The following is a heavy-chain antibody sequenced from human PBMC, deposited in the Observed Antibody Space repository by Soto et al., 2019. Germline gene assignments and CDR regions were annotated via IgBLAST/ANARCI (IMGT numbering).Heavy chain of an antibody. J-gene: IGHJ4*02. CDR2: INPTGDRI. CDR1: GYTFMKHY. V-gene: IGHV1-46*01. CDR3: ARDGGNMWGYFDH. D-gene: IGHD7-27*01. Sequence: QVQLVQSGAEVKKPGASVKVSCKTSGYTFMKHYMHWMRQAPGHGLEWMGIINPTGDRINYAEKFEGGVTMDTDASTSTVSMELTSLRLEDTAVYYCARDGGNMWGYFDHWGQRSLVAVSS.